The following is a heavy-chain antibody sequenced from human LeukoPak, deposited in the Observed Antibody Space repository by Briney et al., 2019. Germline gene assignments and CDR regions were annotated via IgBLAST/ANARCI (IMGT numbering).Heavy chain of an antibody. CDR1: GLTFSRYG. J-gene: IGHJ4*02. CDR2: ISADGSRI. Sequence: GGSLSLSCAASGLTFSRYGMHWVRQSAGKGLMWVSGISADGSRITYADSVKGRFTITRDNARSTLFLQMDSLRDEDAAVYYCVRGGGSSAYYYYFDYWGQGSLVTVS. D-gene: IGHD6-19*01. CDR3: VRGGGSSAYYYYFDY. V-gene: IGHV3-74*03.